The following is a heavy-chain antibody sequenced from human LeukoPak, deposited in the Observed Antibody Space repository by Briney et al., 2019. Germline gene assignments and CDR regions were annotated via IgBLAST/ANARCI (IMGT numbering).Heavy chain of an antibody. J-gene: IGHJ4*02. CDR2: INPNSGGT. V-gene: IGHV1-2*02. CDR3: ARGVEGYSGYDAFDY. D-gene: IGHD5-12*01. CDR1: GYTFTGYH. Sequence: ASVKVSCKASGYTFTGYHMHWVRQAPGQGLEWMGWINPNSGGTSYAQKFQGRVTMTRDTSISTAYMDLSRLRSDDTAVYYCARGVEGYSGYDAFDYWGQGTLVTVSS.